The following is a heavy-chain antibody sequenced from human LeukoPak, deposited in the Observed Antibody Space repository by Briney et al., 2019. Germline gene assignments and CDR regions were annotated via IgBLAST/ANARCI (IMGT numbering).Heavy chain of an antibody. CDR2: IWYDGSNQ. CDR1: GLTFRNYG. CDR3: ATDRNSGKYYDY. J-gene: IGHJ4*02. D-gene: IGHD1-26*01. V-gene: IGHV3-33*01. Sequence: PGRSLRLSCAASGLTFRNYGMHWVRQAPGKGLEWVAVIWYDGSNQYYVDSVKGRFTVSRDNDKNTLYLQMNSLRAEDTAVYYCATDRNSGKYYDYWGQGTLVTVSS.